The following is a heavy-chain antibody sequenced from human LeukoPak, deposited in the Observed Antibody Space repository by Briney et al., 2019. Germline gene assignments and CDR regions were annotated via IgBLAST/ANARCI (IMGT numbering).Heavy chain of an antibody. Sequence: GGTLRLSCAASGFTFRIYSMNGVRHAPGRGLECGSYIESTSSPIYYVDSVKGRFTMSRDNAKNSLFLQMNNLRVEDTTIYYCARATRNGYDYWGQGTLVTVSS. CDR3: ARATRNGYDY. D-gene: IGHD5-24*01. CDR1: GFTFRIYS. V-gene: IGHV3-48*04. J-gene: IGHJ4*02. CDR2: IESTSSPI.